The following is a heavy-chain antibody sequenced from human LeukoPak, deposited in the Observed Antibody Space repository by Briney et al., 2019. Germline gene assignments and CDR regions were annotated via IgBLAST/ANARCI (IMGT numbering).Heavy chain of an antibody. J-gene: IGHJ5*02. D-gene: IGHD3-3*01. CDR3: ARDDSSGFDP. V-gene: IGHV3-21*01. Sequence: GGSLRLSCAASGFTFSSYSMNWVRQAPGRGLERASSISSSSSYIYYADSVKGRFTISRDNAKNSLYLQMNSLRAEDTAVYYCARDDSSGFDPWGQGTLLTVSS. CDR1: GFTFSSYS. CDR2: ISSSSSYI.